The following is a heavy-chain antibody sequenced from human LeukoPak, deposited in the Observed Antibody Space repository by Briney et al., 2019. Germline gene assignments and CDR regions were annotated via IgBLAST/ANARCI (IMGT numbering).Heavy chain of an antibody. CDR3: ATTYSGSYWIDY. J-gene: IGHJ4*02. Sequence: ASVKVSCKVSGYTLTELSMHWVRQAPGKGLEWMGGFDPEDGEAIYAQKFQGRVTMTEDTFTDTGYMELSSLRYEDTALYYCATTYSGSYWIDYWGQGTLVTVSS. CDR1: GYTLTELS. D-gene: IGHD1-26*01. CDR2: FDPEDGEA. V-gene: IGHV1-24*01.